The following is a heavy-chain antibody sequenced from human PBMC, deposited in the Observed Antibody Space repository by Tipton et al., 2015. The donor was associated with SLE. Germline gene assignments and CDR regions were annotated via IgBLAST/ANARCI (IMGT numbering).Heavy chain of an antibody. Sequence: TLSLTCTVSGASISSYYWSWIRQPPGKGLEWIGYIYYSGSTNYSGSINYNPSLKSRVTISLDTSKSQFSLKLSSVAAADTAVYYCARGGVLGFHPSAFDIWGQGTMVTVSS. CDR1: GASISSYY. J-gene: IGHJ3*02. CDR2: IYYSGSTNYSGSI. V-gene: IGHV4-59*01. CDR3: ARGGVLGFHPSAFDI. D-gene: IGHD3-10*01.